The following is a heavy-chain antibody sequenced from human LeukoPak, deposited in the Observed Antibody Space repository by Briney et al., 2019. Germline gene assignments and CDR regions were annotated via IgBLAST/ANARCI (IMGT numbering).Heavy chain of an antibody. V-gene: IGHV3-7*01. J-gene: IGHJ6*04. D-gene: IGHD3-10*02. CDR2: IDQDGSEK. CDR1: GFTFRNYW. CDR3: AELGITMIGGV. Sequence: GGSLRLSCAGSGFTFRNYWMNWVRQAPGKGLEWVANIDQDGSEKHFGDSVKGRFTISRDNAKNSLYLQMNSLRAEDTAVYYCAELGITMIGGVWGKGTTVTISS.